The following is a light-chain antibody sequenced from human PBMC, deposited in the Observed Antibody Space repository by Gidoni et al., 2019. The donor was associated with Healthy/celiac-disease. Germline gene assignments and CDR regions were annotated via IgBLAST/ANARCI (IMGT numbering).Light chain of an antibody. Sequence: RVITQSTLPLPVTPAEPASISCRSSPSLLHSNGYSYWYWYLQKPGQSPQLLIYLCSNRASGVPDRFSGSGSGTYFPLNISRVEAEVVGVYYCMQALHPLTFGGGTKVEIK. CDR2: LCS. J-gene: IGKJ4*01. CDR3: MQALHPLT. V-gene: IGKV2-28*01. CDR1: PSLLHSNGYSY.